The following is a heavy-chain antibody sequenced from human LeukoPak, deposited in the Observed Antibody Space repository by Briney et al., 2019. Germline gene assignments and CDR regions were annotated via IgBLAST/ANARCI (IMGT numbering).Heavy chain of an antibody. V-gene: IGHV3-30*18. D-gene: IGHD5-24*01. CDR1: GFTFSKYG. CDR3: AKGSLRDGYNYGGYFDY. Sequence: GGSLRLSCAASGFTFSKYGMHWVHQAPGKGLEWLAITSYDGNNKYYADSVKGRFTISRDNSKNTLYLQMNGLRAEDTAVYYCAKGSLRDGYNYGGYFDYWGQGTLVTVSS. J-gene: IGHJ4*02. CDR2: TSYDGNNK.